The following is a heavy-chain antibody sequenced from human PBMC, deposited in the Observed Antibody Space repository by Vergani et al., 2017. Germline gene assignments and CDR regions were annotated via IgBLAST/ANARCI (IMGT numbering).Heavy chain of an antibody. CDR1: GESFSSSY. Sequence: QVQLQQWGAGVVKPSGTLSLTCAVFGESFSSSYWSWIRQPPGKGLEWIGEINNDGHTNYNPSLESRVTVSRNTAKNQFSLNLMSVTAADTAMYYCAVRPRVNLVGGEFVTKRTFDYGSQGSLVTVSS. J-gene: IGHJ4*02. CDR2: INNDGHT. V-gene: IGHV4-34*02. CDR3: AVRPRVNLVGGEFVTKRTFDY. D-gene: IGHD2-8*02.